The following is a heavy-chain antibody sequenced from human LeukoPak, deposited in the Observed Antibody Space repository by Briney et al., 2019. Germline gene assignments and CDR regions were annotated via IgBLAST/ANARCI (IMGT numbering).Heavy chain of an antibody. D-gene: IGHD3-10*01. V-gene: IGHV3-21*01. CDR2: ISSSSSYI. CDR3: AREYGSGSYLAGDY. Sequence: GGSLRLSCAASGFTFSSYSMNWVRQAPGKGLEWVSSISSSSSYIYYADSVKGRFTVSRDNAKNSLYLQMNSLRAEDTAVYYCAREYGSGSYLAGDYWGQGTLVTVSS. J-gene: IGHJ4*02. CDR1: GFTFSSYS.